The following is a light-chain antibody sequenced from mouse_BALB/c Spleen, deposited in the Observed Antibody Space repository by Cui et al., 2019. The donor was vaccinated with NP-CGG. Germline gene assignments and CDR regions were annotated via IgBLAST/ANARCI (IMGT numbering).Light chain of an antibody. Sequence: QAVVTLESALTTSPGETVTLTCRSNTGAVTTSNYADWVQEKPDHLFTGLIGSTNNRAPGVPARFSGSLIGDKAALTITGAQTEDEAIYFCALWYSNHWVFGGGTKLTVL. V-gene: IGLV1*01. CDR1: TGAVTTSNY. J-gene: IGLJ1*01. CDR2: STN. CDR3: ALWYSNHWV.